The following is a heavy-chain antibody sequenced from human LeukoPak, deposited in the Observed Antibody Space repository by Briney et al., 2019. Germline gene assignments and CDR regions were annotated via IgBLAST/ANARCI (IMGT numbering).Heavy chain of an antibody. CDR3: ARSQYYYDSSGYNNWFDP. V-gene: IGHV1-18*01. CDR2: ISGYNGNT. CDR1: GYTFTSYG. Sequence: ASVTVSCKASGYTFTSYGISWVRQAPGQGLEWMGWISGYNGNTNYAQKLQGRVTMTTDTSTSTAYMELRSLRSDDTAVYYCARSQYYYDSSGYNNWFDPWGQGTLVTVSS. D-gene: IGHD3-22*01. J-gene: IGHJ5*02.